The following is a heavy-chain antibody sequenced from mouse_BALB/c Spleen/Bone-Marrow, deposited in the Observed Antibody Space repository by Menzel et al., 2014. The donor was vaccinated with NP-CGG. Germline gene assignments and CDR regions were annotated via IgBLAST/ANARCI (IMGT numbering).Heavy chain of an antibody. CDR1: GYAFTNYL. J-gene: IGHJ2*01. CDR3: ARGDYRSYYFDY. CDR2: INPGSGGT. D-gene: IGHD2-14*01. V-gene: IGHV1-54*01. Sequence: VKLMESGAELVRPGTSVKVSCKASGYAFTNYLIEWVKQRPGQGLEWIGVINPGSGGTNYNEKFKGKATLTADKSSSTAYMQLSSLTSDDSAVYFCARGDYRSYYFDYWGQGTPLTVSS.